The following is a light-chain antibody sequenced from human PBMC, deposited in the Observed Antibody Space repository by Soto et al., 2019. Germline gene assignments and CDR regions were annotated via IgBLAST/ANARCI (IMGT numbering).Light chain of an antibody. CDR3: CSYTTSSTRV. CDR1: SSDVGAYNY. J-gene: IGLJ2*01. Sequence: QSVLTQPASVSGSPGQSITISCTGTSSDVGAYNYVSWYQQHPGKAPKLMIYDVNNRPSGVSNRFSGSKPGNTASLTISGLQADDEADYYCCSYTTSSTRVFGGGTKVTVL. V-gene: IGLV2-14*03. CDR2: DVN.